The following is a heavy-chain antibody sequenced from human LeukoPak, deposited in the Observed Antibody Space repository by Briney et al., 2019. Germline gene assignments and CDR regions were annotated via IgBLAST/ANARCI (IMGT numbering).Heavy chain of an antibody. V-gene: IGHV3-74*01. CDR1: GFTFSSYG. D-gene: IGHD3-3*02. CDR3: ARDGILGSHDC. CDR2: INNDGSGT. Sequence: PGGSLRLSCAASGFTFSSYGMHWVRQAPGKGLEWVSRINNDGSGTSYADSVKGRFTITRDNAKNTLFLQMNSLRAEDTAVYYCARDGILGSHDCWGQGTLVTVSS. J-gene: IGHJ4*02.